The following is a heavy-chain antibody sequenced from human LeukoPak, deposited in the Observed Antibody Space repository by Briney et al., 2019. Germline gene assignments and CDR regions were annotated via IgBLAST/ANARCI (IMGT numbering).Heavy chain of an antibody. Sequence: ASVKVSCKASGYTFTGYYMHWVRQAPGQGLEWMGWINTNSGGTNYGQKFQGRVTMTRDTSISTAYMELSRLRSDDTAVYSCAVGRGYSYGLYWYFDLWGRGTLVTVSS. D-gene: IGHD5-18*01. CDR3: AVGRGYSYGLYWYFDL. CDR2: INTNSGGT. V-gene: IGHV1-2*02. CDR1: GYTFTGYY. J-gene: IGHJ2*01.